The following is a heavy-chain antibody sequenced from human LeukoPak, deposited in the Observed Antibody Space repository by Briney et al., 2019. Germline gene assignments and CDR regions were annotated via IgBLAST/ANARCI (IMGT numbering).Heavy chain of an antibody. CDR2: ISAYKGNT. D-gene: IGHD3-9*01. Sequence: ATVKVSRKASGYTFTSYGISWVRQAPGQGLEWMGWISAYKGNTNYAQKLQGRVTMTTDTSTSTAYMELTSLRSDDTAVYYRARDLNYDILTGYYTDDYYYYGMDVWGQGTTVTVSS. CDR3: ARDLNYDILTGYYTDDYYYYGMDV. CDR1: GYTFTSYG. J-gene: IGHJ6*02. V-gene: IGHV1-18*01.